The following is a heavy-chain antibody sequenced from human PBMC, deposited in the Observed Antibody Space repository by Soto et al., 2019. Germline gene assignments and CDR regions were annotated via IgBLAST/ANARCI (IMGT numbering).Heavy chain of an antibody. D-gene: IGHD4-17*01. Sequence: SETLSLTCTVSGGSISSYYWSWIRQPPGKGLEWIGYIYYSGSTNYNPSLKSRVTISVDTSKNQFSLKLSSVTAADTAVYYCARHYGDYGVEPRYYYYYMDVWGKGTTVTVSS. J-gene: IGHJ6*03. CDR1: GGSISSYY. V-gene: IGHV4-59*08. CDR2: IYYSGST. CDR3: ARHYGDYGVEPRYYYYYMDV.